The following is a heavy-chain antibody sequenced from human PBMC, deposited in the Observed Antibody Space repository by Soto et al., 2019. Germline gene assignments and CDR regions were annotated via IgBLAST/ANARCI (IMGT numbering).Heavy chain of an antibody. CDR1: GYTFTSYG. J-gene: IGHJ4*02. CDR2: ISGHNGNT. Sequence: QVQLVQSGAEVKKPGASVKVSCKASGYTFTSYGISWVRQAPGQGPEWMGWISGHNGNTNHPQSLQGRVTMSTDSSRNADSMELRSLRSDDPAVYYCARHRFNCYDNTVYYCFGYWGQGTRVTVSS. V-gene: IGHV1-18*04. CDR3: ARHRFNCYDNTVYYCFGY. D-gene: IGHD3-22*01.